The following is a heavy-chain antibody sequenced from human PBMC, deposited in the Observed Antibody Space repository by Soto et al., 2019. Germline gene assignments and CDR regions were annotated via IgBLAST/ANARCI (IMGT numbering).Heavy chain of an antibody. Sequence: GGSLRLSCAASGFSFSSYSMNWVRQAPGQGLEWISYITSGSTSIYYGDSVKGRFTISRDNAKNSLYLQMSSLRVEDTAVYYCARSCSGAGCYRQIDFWGQGTQVTVSS. CDR1: GFSFSSYS. CDR2: ITSGSTSI. CDR3: ARSCSGAGCYRQIDF. V-gene: IGHV3-48*01. D-gene: IGHD2-15*01. J-gene: IGHJ4*02.